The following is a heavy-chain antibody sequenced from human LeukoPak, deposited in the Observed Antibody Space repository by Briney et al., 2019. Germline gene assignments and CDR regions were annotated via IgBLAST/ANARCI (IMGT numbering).Heavy chain of an antibody. D-gene: IGHD6-6*01. V-gene: IGHV4-30-2*01. CDR2: IYHSGST. CDR3: ARLPAPYSGSSLGSAHFDY. J-gene: IGHJ4*02. CDR1: GGSISSGGYY. Sequence: SETLSLTCTVSGGSISSGGYYWSWIRQPPGKGLEWIGYIYHSGSTYYNPSLKSQVTISVDRSKNQFSLKLSSVTAADTAVYYCARLPAPYSGSSLGSAHFDYWGQGTLVTVSS.